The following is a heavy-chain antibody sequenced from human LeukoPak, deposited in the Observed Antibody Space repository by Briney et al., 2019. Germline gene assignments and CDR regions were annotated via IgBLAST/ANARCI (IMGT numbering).Heavy chain of an antibody. CDR2: ISSNGGTT. D-gene: IGHD2-8*02. J-gene: IGHJ6*02. CDR3: ARELVVTAGDHYYYGMDV. CDR1: GFTFSSYA. V-gene: IGHV3-64*04. Sequence: GGSLRLSCSASGFTFSSYAMHWVRQAPGKGLEYVSAISSNGGTTYYADSVKGRFTISRDNSKNTLFLQMNSLRAEDTAVYYCARELVVTAGDHYYYGMDVWGQGTTVTVSS.